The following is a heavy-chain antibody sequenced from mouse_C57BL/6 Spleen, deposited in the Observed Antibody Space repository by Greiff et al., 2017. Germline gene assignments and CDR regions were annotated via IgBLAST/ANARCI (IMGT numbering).Heavy chain of an antibody. Sequence: EVTLMASGGDLVKPGGSLKLSCAASGFTFSSYGLSWVRQTPDKRLEWVATISSGGSSTYYPDSVKGRFTISSDKAKNTLYLQMSSLKSEDTAMYNGARDLRLFDYWGQGTTLTVSS. V-gene: IGHV5-6*01. J-gene: IGHJ2*01. CDR1: GFTFSSYG. CDR2: ISSGGSST. CDR3: ARDLRLFDY. D-gene: IGHD3-2*02.